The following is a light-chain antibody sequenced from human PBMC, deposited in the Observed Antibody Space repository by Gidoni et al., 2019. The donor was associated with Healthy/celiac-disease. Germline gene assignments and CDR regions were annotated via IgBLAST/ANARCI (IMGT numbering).Light chain of an antibody. J-gene: IGKJ2*01. CDR3: QQSYSTPDT. V-gene: IGKV1-39*01. CDR2: AAS. CDR1: QSISSY. Sequence: IQIAQAPSSLSASVGDRVTITCRASQSISSYLNWYQQKPGKAPKLLIYAASSLQSGVPSRFSGSGSGTDFTLTISSLQPEDFATYYCQQSYSTPDTFXQXTKLEIK.